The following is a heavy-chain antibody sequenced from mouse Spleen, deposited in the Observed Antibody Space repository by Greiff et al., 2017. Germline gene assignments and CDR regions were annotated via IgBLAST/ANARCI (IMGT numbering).Heavy chain of an antibody. Sequence: VQLQQSGAELVKPGASVKLSCTASGFNIKDTYMHWVKQRPEQGLEWIGRIDPANGNTKYDPKFQGKATITADTSSNTAYLQLSSLTSEDTAVYYCARGYGNYGVYFDYWGQGTTLTVSS. V-gene: IGHV14-3*02. CDR1: GFNIKDTY. CDR2: IDPANGNT. D-gene: IGHD2-1*01. CDR3: ARGYGNYGVYFDY. J-gene: IGHJ2*01.